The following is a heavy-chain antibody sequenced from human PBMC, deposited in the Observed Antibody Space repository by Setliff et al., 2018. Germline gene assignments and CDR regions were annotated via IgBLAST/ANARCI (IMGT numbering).Heavy chain of an antibody. CDR3: ARWVEGKADY. Sequence: GGSLRLSCAASGFTFNTYAMHWVRQAPVKGLEYVSAISNDGRRTYYTDSVKGRFTISRDNSKNTLYLQMGSLRAEDMAVYYCARWVEGKADYWGQGTLVTVSS. CDR1: GFTFNTYA. CDR2: ISNDGRRT. D-gene: IGHD3-10*01. J-gene: IGHJ4*02. V-gene: IGHV3-64*02.